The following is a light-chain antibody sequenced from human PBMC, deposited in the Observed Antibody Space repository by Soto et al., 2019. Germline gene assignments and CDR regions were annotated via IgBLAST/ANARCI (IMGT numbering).Light chain of an antibody. V-gene: IGLV6-57*02. J-gene: IGLJ2*01. CDR3: QFHDSTSVV. CDR2: EDN. CDR1: GGSIASNY. Sequence: NFMLTQPHSVSESPGKTVTISCTGSGGSIASNYVQWHQQRPGSAPTTVIYEDNKRPSGVPDRFSGSIDRSSNSASLIISGLKTEDEAEYYCQFHDSTSVVFGRGTKLTVL.